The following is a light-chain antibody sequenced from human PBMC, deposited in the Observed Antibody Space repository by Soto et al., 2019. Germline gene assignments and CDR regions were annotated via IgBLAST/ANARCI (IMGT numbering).Light chain of an antibody. CDR2: DTS. CDR1: QSIYEK. CDR3: QQYHRWKLN. Sequence: EIVMTQSPATLSVSPGERVTLSCRASQSIYEKLAWYQQKPGQTPRLVIYDTSTRATGTPGSFSGSGSGTEFTLTISSLQSEDFAVYYCQQYHRWKLNLGGGTKVDIK. J-gene: IGKJ4*01. V-gene: IGKV3-15*01.